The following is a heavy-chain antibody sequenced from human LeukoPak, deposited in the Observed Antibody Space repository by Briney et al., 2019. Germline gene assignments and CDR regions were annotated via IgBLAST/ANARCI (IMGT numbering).Heavy chain of an antibody. Sequence: GGSLRLSCAASGFTFSSYGMSWVRQAPGKGLEWVSAISGSGSSTYYADSVKGRFTISRDNSKNTLYLQMNSLRAEDTAVYYCAKSCSGGSCYEAFDYWGQGTLVTVSS. D-gene: IGHD2-15*01. V-gene: IGHV3-23*01. J-gene: IGHJ4*02. CDR3: AKSCSGGSCYEAFDY. CDR1: GFTFSSYG. CDR2: ISGSGSST.